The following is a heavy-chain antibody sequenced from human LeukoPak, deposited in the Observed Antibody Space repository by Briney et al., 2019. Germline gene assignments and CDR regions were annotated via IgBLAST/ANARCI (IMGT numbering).Heavy chain of an antibody. CDR3: AKERTYYDFWSGPAETHLFDY. CDR1: GFTFSSYA. Sequence: GGSLRLSCAASGFTFSSYAMSWVRQAPGKGLEWVSAISGSGGSTYYADSVKGRFTISRDNSKNTLYLQMNSLRVEDTAVYYCAKERTYYDFWSGPAETHLFDYWGQGTLVTVSS. V-gene: IGHV3-23*01. J-gene: IGHJ4*02. CDR2: ISGSGGST. D-gene: IGHD3-3*01.